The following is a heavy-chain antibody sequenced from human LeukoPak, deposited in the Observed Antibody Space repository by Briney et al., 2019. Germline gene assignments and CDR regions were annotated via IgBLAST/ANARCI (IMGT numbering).Heavy chain of an antibody. V-gene: IGHV4-59*12. D-gene: IGHD3-22*01. Sequence: SETLSLTCTVSGGSISSYYWSWIRQPPGKGLEWIGYIYYSGSTNYKSSLKSRVTISVDTSKNQFSLKLSSVTAADTAVYYCARDLLTPTYYYDSSGYLARDYWGQGTLVTVSS. J-gene: IGHJ4*02. CDR3: ARDLLTPTYYYDSSGYLARDY. CDR2: IYYSGST. CDR1: GGSISSYY.